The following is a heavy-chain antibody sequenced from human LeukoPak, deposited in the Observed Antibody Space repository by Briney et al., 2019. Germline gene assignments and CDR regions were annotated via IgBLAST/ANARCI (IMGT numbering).Heavy chain of an antibody. J-gene: IGHJ3*01. Sequence: PGGSLRLSCAVSGFTFRDAAMTGVRQAPGKGLEWVSLISSSGNNAYYADSVKGRFTISRDNSKNTLSLQMNSLRVEDTAIYYCAKDIQLSTWGLGTMVTVSS. CDR2: ISSSGNNA. CDR1: GFTFRDAA. CDR3: AKDIQLST. D-gene: IGHD5-24*01. V-gene: IGHV3-23*01.